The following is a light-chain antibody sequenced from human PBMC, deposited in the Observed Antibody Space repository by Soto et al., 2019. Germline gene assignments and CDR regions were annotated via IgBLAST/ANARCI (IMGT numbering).Light chain of an antibody. CDR2: EVS. CDR1: ISDVGGYNY. Sequence: QSVLTHPASVSGSPGQSITISCTGTISDVGGYNYVSWYQQHPGKAPKLMIYEVSNRPSGVSNRFSGSKSGNTASLTISGLQAEDEVDYYCTSYTSSNTPVFGTGTKVTVL. CDR3: TSYTSSNTPV. V-gene: IGLV2-14*01. J-gene: IGLJ1*01.